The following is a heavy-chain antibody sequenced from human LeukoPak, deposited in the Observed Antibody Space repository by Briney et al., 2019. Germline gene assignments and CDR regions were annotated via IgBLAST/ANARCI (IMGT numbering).Heavy chain of an antibody. CDR1: GGSISSSSYY. CDR2: IYYSGST. CDR3: ARRYGSGSSGTFDY. V-gene: IGHV4-39*07. Sequence: PSETLSLTCTVSGGSISSSSYYWGWIRQPPGKGLVWIGSIYYSGSTYYNPSLKSRVTISVDTSKNQFSLKLSSVTAADTAVYYCARRYGSGSSGTFDYWGQGTLVTVSS. J-gene: IGHJ4*02. D-gene: IGHD3-10*01.